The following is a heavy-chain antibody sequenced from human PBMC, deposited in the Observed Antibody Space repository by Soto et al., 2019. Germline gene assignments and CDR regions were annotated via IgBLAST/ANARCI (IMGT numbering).Heavy chain of an antibody. CDR2: IDPSDSYT. CDR1: GYSFTSYW. CDR3: ARGRAESEDWFDP. V-gene: IGHV5-10-1*01. J-gene: IGHJ5*02. Sequence: GESLKISCKGSGYSFTSYWIGWVRQMPGEGLEWMGRIDPSDSYTNYSPSFQGHVTISADKSISTAYLQWSSLKASDTAMYYCARGRAESEDWFDPWGQGTLVTVSS.